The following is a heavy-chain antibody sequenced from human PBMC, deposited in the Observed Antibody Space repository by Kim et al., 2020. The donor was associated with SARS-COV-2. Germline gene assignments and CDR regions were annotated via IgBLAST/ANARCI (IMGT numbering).Heavy chain of an antibody. V-gene: IGHV1-8*01. Sequence: ASVKVSCKASGYTFTSYDINWVRQATGQGLEWMGWMNPNSGNTGYAQKFQGRVTMTRNTSISTAYMELSSLRSEDTAVYYCARERGQWLVLDYWGQGTLVTVSS. J-gene: IGHJ4*02. CDR1: GYTFTSYD. CDR3: ARERGQWLVLDY. D-gene: IGHD6-19*01. CDR2: MNPNSGNT.